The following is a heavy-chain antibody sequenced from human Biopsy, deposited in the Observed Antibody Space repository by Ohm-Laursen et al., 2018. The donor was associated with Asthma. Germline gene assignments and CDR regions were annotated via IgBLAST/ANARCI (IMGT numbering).Heavy chain of an antibody. CDR1: GYTVTRYA. CDR3: ARRYNWNGMDV. Sequence: ASVKVSCKASGYTVTRYAINWVRQAPGQGLEWMGWMNTNTGNPTYAQGFTGRFVFSLDTSVSTAYLQISSLKAEDTAVYYCARRYNWNGMDVWGQGTTVTVSS. D-gene: IGHD1-20*01. J-gene: IGHJ6*02. CDR2: MNTNTGNP. V-gene: IGHV7-4-1*02.